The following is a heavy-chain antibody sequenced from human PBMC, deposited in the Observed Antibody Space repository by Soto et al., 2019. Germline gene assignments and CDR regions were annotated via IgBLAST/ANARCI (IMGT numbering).Heavy chain of an antibody. CDR3: ARDRQQFNYYYGMDV. CDR2: ISSSSSYI. Sequence: EVQLVESGGGLVKPGGSLRLSCAASGFTFSSYSMNWVRQAPGKGLEWVSSISSSSSYIYYADSVKGRFTISRDNAKNSLYLQMNSLRAKDTAVYYCARDRQQFNYYYGMDVWGQGTTVTVSS. J-gene: IGHJ6*02. CDR1: GFTFSSYS. D-gene: IGHD6-13*01. V-gene: IGHV3-21*01.